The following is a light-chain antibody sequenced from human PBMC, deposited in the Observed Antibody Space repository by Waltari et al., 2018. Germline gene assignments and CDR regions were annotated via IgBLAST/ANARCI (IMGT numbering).Light chain of an antibody. CDR3: KCYDSTLGGAV. CDR2: DNS. V-gene: IGLV1-40*03. J-gene: IGLJ2*01. Sequence: YQQHPGNAPNPLIYDNSNRPSGVPDRIYGSKSGASASLAIIGVQGDDEADYYCKCYDSTLGGAVFGGGTKLTVL.